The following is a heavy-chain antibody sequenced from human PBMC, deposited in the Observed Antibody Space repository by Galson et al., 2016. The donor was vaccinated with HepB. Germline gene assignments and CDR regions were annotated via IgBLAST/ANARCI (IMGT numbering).Heavy chain of an antibody. V-gene: IGHV3-30*02. CDR3: AKVGLIRGGLARYFDD. CDR2: MWNDAKSK. J-gene: IGHJ4*02. CDR1: GFTFSLSG. Sequence: SLRLSCAASGFTFSLSGMHWVRQAPGKGLEWVAIMWNDAKSKYYADSVQGRFTISRDNSNNTLYLQMNSLRAEDTAVYYCAKVGLIRGGLARYFDDWGQGTLVTVSS. D-gene: IGHD3-16*01.